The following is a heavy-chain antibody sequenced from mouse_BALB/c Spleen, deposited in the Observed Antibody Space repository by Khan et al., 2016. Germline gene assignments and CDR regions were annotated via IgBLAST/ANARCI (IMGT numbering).Heavy chain of an antibody. CDR2: IRLKSHNFAT. CDR3: TTWFAY. CDR1: GFTFSNYW. J-gene: IGHJ3*01. V-gene: IGHV6-6*02. Sequence: EVKLEVSGGGLVQPGGSMKLSCVASGFTFSNYWMNWVRQSPEKGLEWVAEIRLKSHNFATHYAESVKGRFTISRDDSKSSVYLQMNNLRPEDTCIYFCTTWFAYWGQGTLVTVSA.